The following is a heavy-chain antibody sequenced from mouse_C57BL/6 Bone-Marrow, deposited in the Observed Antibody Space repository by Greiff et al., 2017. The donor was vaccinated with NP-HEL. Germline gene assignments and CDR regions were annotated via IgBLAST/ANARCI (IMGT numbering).Heavy chain of an antibody. V-gene: IGHV10-1*01. Sequence: EVQLVESGGGLVQPKGSLKLSCAASGFSFNTYAMNWVRQAPGKGLEGVARIRSKSNNYATYYADSVKDRFNISRDDSERMLYLQMNNLKTEDTAMYYCVRQYYGSSYWYFDVWGTGTTVTVSS. J-gene: IGHJ1*03. CDR3: VRQYYGSSYWYFDV. CDR2: IRSKSNNYAT. CDR1: GFSFNTYA. D-gene: IGHD1-1*01.